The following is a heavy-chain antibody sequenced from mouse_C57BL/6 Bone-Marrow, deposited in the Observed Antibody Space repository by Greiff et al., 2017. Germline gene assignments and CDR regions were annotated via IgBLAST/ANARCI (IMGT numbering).Heavy chain of an antibody. Sequence: QVHVKQSGAELVRPGTSVKMSCKASGYTFTNYWIGWAKQRPGHGLEWIGDIYPGGGYTNYNEKFKGKATLTADKSSSTAYMQFSSLTSEDSAISYCAKSSSSYAMDYWGQGTSVTVSS. V-gene: IGHV1-63*01. J-gene: IGHJ4*01. CDR1: GYTFTNYW. D-gene: IGHD1-3*01. CDR2: IYPGGGYT. CDR3: AKSSSSYAMDY.